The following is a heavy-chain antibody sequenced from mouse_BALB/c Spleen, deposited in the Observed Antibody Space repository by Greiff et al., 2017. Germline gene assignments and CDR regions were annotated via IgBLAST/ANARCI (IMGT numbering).Heavy chain of an antibody. CDR2: IDPENGNT. CDR3: ARNPGYFDY. Sequence: VQLKQSGAELVRPGALVKLSCKASGFNIKDYYMHWVKQRPEQGLEWIGWIDPENGNTIYDPKFQGKASITADTSSNTAYLQLSSLTSEDTAVYYCARNPGYFDYWGQGTTLTVSS. CDR1: GFNIKDYY. J-gene: IGHJ2*01. V-gene: IGHV14-1*02.